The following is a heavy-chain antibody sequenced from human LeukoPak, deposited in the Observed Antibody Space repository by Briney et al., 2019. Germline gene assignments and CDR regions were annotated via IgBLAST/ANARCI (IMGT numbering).Heavy chain of an antibody. CDR1: GFLLSTYG. J-gene: IGHJ4*02. D-gene: IGHD3-10*01. Sequence: HPGGSLRLSCAGWGFLLSTYGMQGVRQAPGKGGEWLGYVRCEGSKSDYVDPVKGRYTISRENSKNTVFVQMNRGRGGDTGVYQCATFAGCDYTGSFDLWGQRTPVTASS. CDR2: VRCEGSKS. CDR3: ATFAGCDYTGSFDL. V-gene: IGHV3-30*02.